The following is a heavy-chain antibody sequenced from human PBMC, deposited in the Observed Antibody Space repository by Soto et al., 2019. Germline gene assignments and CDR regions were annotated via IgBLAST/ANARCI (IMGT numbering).Heavy chain of an antibody. CDR2: ISADNGNT. Sequence: VQLLQSGAEVKKPGASVKVSCKASGYTFTSYGITWVRQAPGQGLEWMGWISADNGNTNYAQKLQGRVTMTTDTSTSTAYMELRSLRSADTAVYYWAIDLTGTPVYWGQGTLVTVSS. D-gene: IGHD3-9*01. J-gene: IGHJ4*02. CDR1: GYTFTSYG. V-gene: IGHV1-18*01. CDR3: AIDLTGTPVY.